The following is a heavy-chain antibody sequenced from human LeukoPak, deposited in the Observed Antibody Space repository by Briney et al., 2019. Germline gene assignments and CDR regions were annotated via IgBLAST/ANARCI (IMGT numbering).Heavy chain of an antibody. J-gene: IGHJ4*02. D-gene: IGHD6-13*01. V-gene: IGHV6-1*01. Sequence: SQTLSLTCAISGDSVSSNSAAWNWTRQSPSRGLEWLGRTYYRSKLYNDYAVSVKGRITINPDTSKNQFCMQLSSVTPEDTAVYYCAREDSSSWYFDDYWGQGTLVTVSS. CDR2: TYYRSKLYN. CDR1: GDSVSSNSAA. CDR3: AREDSSSWYFDDY.